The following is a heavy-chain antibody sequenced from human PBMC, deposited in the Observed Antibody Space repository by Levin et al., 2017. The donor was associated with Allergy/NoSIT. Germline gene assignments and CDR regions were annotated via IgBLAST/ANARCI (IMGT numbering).Heavy chain of an antibody. V-gene: IGHV3-23*01. Sequence: LSLTCEASGFSARTRGITWVRQAPGKGLEWVSGISGGSGTTHYADSVKGRFTVSSDDSNNTVHLHIDSLRAEDTARYYCARWNGYGDAWGQGSLVIVSS. CDR3: ARWNGYGDA. J-gene: IGHJ5*02. D-gene: IGHD1-1*01. CDR2: ISGGSGTT. CDR1: GFSARTRG.